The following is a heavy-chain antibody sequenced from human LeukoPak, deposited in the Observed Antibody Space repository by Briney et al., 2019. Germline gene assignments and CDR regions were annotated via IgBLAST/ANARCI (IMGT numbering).Heavy chain of an antibody. CDR2: INPSGGST. J-gene: IGHJ1*01. CDR1: GYTFTSYY. D-gene: IGHD2/OR15-2a*01. V-gene: IGHV1-46*01. CDR3: ARSTTPNENEYFEH. Sequence: AASAKVSCKASGYTFTSYYIHWVRQAPGQGLEWMGIINPSGGSTNYAQKFQGRVTMTRDTSISTAYMELSRLGSDDTAVYYCARSTTPNENEYFEHWGQGTLVTVSS.